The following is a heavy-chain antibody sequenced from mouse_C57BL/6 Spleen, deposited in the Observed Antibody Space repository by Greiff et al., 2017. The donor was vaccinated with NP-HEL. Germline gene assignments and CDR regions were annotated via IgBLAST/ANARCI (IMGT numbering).Heavy chain of an antibody. V-gene: IGHV1-50*01. CDR1: GYTFTSYW. CDR2: IDPSDSYT. CDR3: AREEDY. J-gene: IGHJ4*01. Sequence: VQLQQSGAELVKPGASVKLSCKASGYTFTSYWMQWVNQRPGQGLEWIGEIDPSDSYTNYNQKFKGKATLTVDTSSSTAYMQLSSLTSEDYAVDYCAREEDYWGQGTSVTVSS.